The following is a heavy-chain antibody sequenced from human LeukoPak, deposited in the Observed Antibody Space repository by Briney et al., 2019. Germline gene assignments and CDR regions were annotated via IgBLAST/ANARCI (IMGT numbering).Heavy chain of an antibody. J-gene: IGHJ4*02. CDR2: IKSKAYGGTT. D-gene: IGHD6-13*01. V-gene: IGHV3-49*04. CDR1: GFTFGDYA. CDR3: TRSPRAAGTGNFSDY. Sequence: GRALRLSRTASGFTFGDYAMSWVRQAPGKGLEWVGFIKSKAYGGTTDHTASVQGRSTISRDDSQSIAYMQMNSLESEDTAVYFCTRSPRAAGTGNFSDYWGQGTLVNV.